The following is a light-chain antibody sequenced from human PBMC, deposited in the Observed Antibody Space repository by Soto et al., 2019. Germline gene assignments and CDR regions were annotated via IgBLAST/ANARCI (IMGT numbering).Light chain of an antibody. CDR2: AAS. J-gene: IGKJ4*01. Sequence: DILMTQSPSSLSASVGDRVTITCRASQSISSYLNWYQQKPGKAPKLLIYAASSLQSGVPSRFSGSGSGTDFTLTISSLQPEDFATYYCQQSYSTPPLFGGGTKVEIK. V-gene: IGKV1-39*01. CDR3: QQSYSTPPL. CDR1: QSISSY.